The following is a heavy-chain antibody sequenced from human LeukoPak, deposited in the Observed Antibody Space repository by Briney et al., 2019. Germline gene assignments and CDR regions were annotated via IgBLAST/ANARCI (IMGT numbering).Heavy chain of an antibody. V-gene: IGHV1-58*02. D-gene: IGHD1-26*01. Sequence: GTSVKVSCKASGFTFTSSAMQWVRQARGQRLEWIGWIVVGSGNTNYAQKFQGRVTMTRDTSISTAYMELSRLRSDDTAVYYCARGLRGSYAGLYYFDYWGQGTLVTVSS. CDR2: IVVGSGNT. J-gene: IGHJ4*02. CDR1: GFTFTSSA. CDR3: ARGLRGSYAGLYYFDY.